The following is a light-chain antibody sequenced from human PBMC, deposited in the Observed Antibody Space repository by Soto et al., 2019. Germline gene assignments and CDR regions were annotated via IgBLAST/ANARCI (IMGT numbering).Light chain of an antibody. CDR2: DAS. J-gene: IGKJ4*01. CDR3: QQRSNWPL. Sequence: EIVLTQSPATLSLSPGERATLSCRASQSVSSYLAWYQQKPGQAPRLLIYDASSRATGIPARFSGSGSVTDFTLTISSLEPEDFAVYYCQQRSNWPLFGGGTKVEIK. CDR1: QSVSSY. V-gene: IGKV3-11*01.